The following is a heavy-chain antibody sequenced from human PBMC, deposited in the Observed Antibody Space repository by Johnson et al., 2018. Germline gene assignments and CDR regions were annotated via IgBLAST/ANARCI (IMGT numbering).Heavy chain of an antibody. V-gene: IGHV3-30-3*01. Sequence: QVQLVQSGGGVVQPGRSLRLSCAASGFTFSSYAMHWVRQAPGKGLEWVAVISYDGSNKYYADSVKGRFTISRDNSRNTLYLQMNSLRAEDTAVYYCAREGPWFDPWGPGTLVTVSS. J-gene: IGHJ5*02. CDR2: ISYDGSNK. CDR3: AREGPWFDP. CDR1: GFTFSSYA.